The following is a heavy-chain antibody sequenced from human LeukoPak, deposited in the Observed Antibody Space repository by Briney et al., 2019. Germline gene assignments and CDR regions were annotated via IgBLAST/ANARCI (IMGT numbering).Heavy chain of an antibody. CDR1: GGSISSGGYY. J-gene: IGHJ4*02. V-gene: IGHV4-31*03. D-gene: IGHD6-19*01. Sequence: SETLSLTCTVSGGSISSGGYYWSWMRQRPGKGLEWIGYIYYSGGSYYNPSLKSRVTISVDTSNNQFSLKPSSVTAADTAVYYCARDKAGTRDYWGQGTLVTVSS. CDR2: IYYSGGS. CDR3: ARDKAGTRDY.